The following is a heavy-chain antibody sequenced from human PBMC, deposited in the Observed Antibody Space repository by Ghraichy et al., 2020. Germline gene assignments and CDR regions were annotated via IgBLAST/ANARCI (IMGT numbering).Heavy chain of an antibody. V-gene: IGHV1-69*13. Sequence: SVKVSCKASGGTFSSYAISWVRQAPGQGHEWMGGIIPIFGTTNYAQKFQGRVTITADESTSTAYMELSSLRSEDTAVYYCARATAAYCGGDCYNNRNWFDPWGQGTLVTVSS. CDR2: IIPIFGTT. CDR1: GGTFSSYA. J-gene: IGHJ5*02. D-gene: IGHD2-21*01. CDR3: ARATAAYCGGDCYNNRNWFDP.